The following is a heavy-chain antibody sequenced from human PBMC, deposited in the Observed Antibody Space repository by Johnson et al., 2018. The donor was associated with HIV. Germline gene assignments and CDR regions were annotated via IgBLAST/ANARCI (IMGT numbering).Heavy chain of an antibody. CDR1: GFTFSSYA. V-gene: IGHV3-30*04. CDR3: TSSYNFWAFDI. D-gene: IGHD5-24*01. J-gene: IGHJ3*02. CDR2: ISYDGSNK. Sequence: QVQLVESGGGVVQPGRSLRLSCAASGFTFSSYAMHWVRQAPGKGLEWVAVISYDGSNKYYADSVKGRFTISRDNSKNTLYLQMNSLRAEDTAVYYCTSSYNFWAFDIWGQGTVVTVSS.